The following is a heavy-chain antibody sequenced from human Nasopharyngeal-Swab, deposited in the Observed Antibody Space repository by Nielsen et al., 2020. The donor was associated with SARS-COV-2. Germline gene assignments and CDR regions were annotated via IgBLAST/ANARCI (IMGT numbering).Heavy chain of an antibody. V-gene: IGHV4-39*07. CDR3: VGSSWYGDYYYYYGMDV. CDR1: GGSISSSNYY. CDR2: IYYSGST. Sequence: ETLSLTCTVSGGSISSSNYYWGWIRQPPGKGLEWIGSIYYSGSTYYNPSLKSRVTISVDTSKNQFSLKLSSVTAADTAVYYCVGSSWYGDYYYYYGMDVWGQGTTVTVSS. J-gene: IGHJ6*02. D-gene: IGHD6-13*01.